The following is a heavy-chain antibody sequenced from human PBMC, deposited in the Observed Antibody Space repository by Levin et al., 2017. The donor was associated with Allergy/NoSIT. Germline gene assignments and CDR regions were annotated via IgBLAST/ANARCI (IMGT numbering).Heavy chain of an antibody. J-gene: IGHJ4*02. CDR3: AISRGWYRPTGAFDY. V-gene: IGHV3-23*01. CDR1: GFTFSKYA. D-gene: IGHD6-19*01. Sequence: GGSLRLSCAASGFTFSKYAMSWARQAPGKGLEWVSAISGSGGGTYYADSVKGRFTISRDNSKNTLYLQMNSLRAEDTAVYYCAISRGWYRPTGAFDYWGQGTLVTVSS. CDR2: ISGSGGGT.